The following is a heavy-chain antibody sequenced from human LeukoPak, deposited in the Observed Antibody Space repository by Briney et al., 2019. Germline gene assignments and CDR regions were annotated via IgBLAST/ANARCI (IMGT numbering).Heavy chain of an antibody. J-gene: IGHJ4*02. CDR3: AKSSSSSWYSGGY. V-gene: IGHV3-23*01. D-gene: IGHD6-13*01. CDR1: GFTFSSYA. Sequence: PGGSLRLSCAASGFTFSSYAMSWVRQAPGKGLEWVSAISGSGGSTYYADSVEGRFTISRDNSKNTLYLQMNSLRAEDTAVYYCAKSSSSSWYSGGYWGQGTLVTVSS. CDR2: ISGSGGST.